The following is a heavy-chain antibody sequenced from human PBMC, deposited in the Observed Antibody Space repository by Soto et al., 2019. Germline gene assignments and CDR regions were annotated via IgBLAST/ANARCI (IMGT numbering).Heavy chain of an antibody. Sequence: GGSLRLSCAASGFTLSSYAMHWVRQAPGKGLEWVAVISYDGSNKYYADSVKGRFTISRDNSKNTLYLQMNSLRAEDTAVYYCARDHDYGDYYYYYGMDVWGQGTTVTVSS. V-gene: IGHV3-30-3*01. CDR2: ISYDGSNK. CDR3: ARDHDYGDYYYYYGMDV. CDR1: GFTLSSYA. J-gene: IGHJ6*02. D-gene: IGHD4-17*01.